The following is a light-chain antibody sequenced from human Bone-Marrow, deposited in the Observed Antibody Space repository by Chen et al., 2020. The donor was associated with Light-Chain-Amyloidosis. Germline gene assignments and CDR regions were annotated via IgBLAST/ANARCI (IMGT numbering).Light chain of an antibody. CDR1: SSDVGTYNF. CDR3: SSYTTSGTHV. V-gene: IGLV2-14*01. Sequence: QSALTQPASVSGSPGQSTTISCTVTSSDVGTYNFVSWYQQHPGKAPNVLIYDVSNRPSGVSNRFSGSQSGNTDYLTISGLQAEDEADYYCSSYTTSGTHVFGTGTKLTVL. CDR2: DVS. J-gene: IGLJ1*01.